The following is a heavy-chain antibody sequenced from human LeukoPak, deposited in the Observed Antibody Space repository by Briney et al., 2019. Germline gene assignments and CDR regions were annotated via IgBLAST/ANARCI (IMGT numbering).Heavy chain of an antibody. CDR2: IGTNGIAT. D-gene: IGHD4-11*01. V-gene: IGHV3-64D*06. Sequence: GGSLRLSCSASGFTFNTYAMHWVRRPPGKGLEYVSAIGTNGIATYYADSVKDRFTVSRDNSKNTVYLQMSSLTDEDTAVYYCVKGSQVVYSPSFDHWGQGTLVTVSS. J-gene: IGHJ4*02. CDR1: GFTFNTYA. CDR3: VKGSQVVYSPSFDH.